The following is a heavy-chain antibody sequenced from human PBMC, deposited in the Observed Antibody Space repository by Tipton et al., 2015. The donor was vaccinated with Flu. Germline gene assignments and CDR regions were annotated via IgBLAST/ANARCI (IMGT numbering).Heavy chain of an antibody. CDR1: GGSFSGYY. Sequence: TLSLTCAVYGGSFSGYYWSWIRQPPGKGLEWIGEINHSGSTNYNPSLKSRVTISVDTSKNQSSLKLSSVTAADTAVYYCARESMIVVVIARYFDLWGRGTLVTVSS. D-gene: IGHD3-22*01. CDR3: ARESMIVVVIARYFDL. J-gene: IGHJ2*01. CDR2: INHSGST. V-gene: IGHV4-34*01.